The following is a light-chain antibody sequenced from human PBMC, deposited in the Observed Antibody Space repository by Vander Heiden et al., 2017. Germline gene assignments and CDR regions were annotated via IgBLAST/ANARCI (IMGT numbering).Light chain of an antibody. Sequence: DIVMTQSPLALSVTPGEPASISCRSSQSLLHSSGYNFFHWYLQKPGQSPQVLMYLGSNRASGVPDRFNGSESGTDFTLKISRVEAEDVGVYYCRQRIQTPVTFGQGTLMEIK. CDR1: QSLLHSSGYNF. CDR2: LGS. CDR3: RQRIQTPVT. J-gene: IGKJ5*01. V-gene: IGKV2-28*01.